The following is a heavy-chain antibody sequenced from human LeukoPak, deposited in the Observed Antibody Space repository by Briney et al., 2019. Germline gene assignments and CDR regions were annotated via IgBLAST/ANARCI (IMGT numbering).Heavy chain of an antibody. CDR3: ARAQAYSSSTPFDY. CDR1: GGSFSGYY. J-gene: IGHJ4*02. D-gene: IGHD6-6*01. CDR2: INHSGST. V-gene: IGHV4-34*01. Sequence: SETLSLTCAVYGGSFSGYYWSWIRQPPGKGLEWIGEINHSGSTNYNPSLKSRVTISVDTSKNQFSLKLSSVTAADTAVYYCARAQAYSSSTPFDYRGQGTLVTVSS.